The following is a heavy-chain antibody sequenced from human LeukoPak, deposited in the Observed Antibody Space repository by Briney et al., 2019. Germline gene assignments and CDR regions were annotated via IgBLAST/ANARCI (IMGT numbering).Heavy chain of an antibody. D-gene: IGHD3-22*01. V-gene: IGHV3-30*18. CDR2: ISYDGSNK. Sequence: GGSLRLSCAASGFTFSSYGMHWVRQAPGKGLEWVAVISYDGSNKYYGDSVKGRFTVSRDNSKNTVYLQMNSLRAEDTAVYYCAKVHLTYYYDSSGYGFQDYWGQGTLVTVSS. CDR1: GFTFSSYG. J-gene: IGHJ4*02. CDR3: AKVHLTYYYDSSGYGFQDY.